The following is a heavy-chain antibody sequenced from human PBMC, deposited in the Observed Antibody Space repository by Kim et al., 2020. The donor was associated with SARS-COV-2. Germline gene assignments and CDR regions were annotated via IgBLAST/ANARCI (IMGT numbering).Heavy chain of an antibody. CDR3: AKRLSNTSGSGSHYCGL. CDR2: INHSGRT. CDR1: GGSFSGYY. Sequence: SETLSLTCAVYGGSFSGYYWSWIRQPPGKGLEWIGEINHSGRTNYNPSLKSRVTISVDTSKNQFSQKLTSVNAADTAVYYCAKRLSNTSGSGSHYCGLWGQGTPVSVSS. J-gene: IGHJ4*02. D-gene: IGHD3-10*01. V-gene: IGHV4-34*01.